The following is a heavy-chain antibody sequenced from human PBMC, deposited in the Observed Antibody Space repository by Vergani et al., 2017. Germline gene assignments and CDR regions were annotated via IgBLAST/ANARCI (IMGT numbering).Heavy chain of an antibody. D-gene: IGHD4-23*01. V-gene: IGHV4-31*03. CDR3: TSQDDHNGNPGAFDI. CDR2: IYNSGST. CDR1: GGSLSSGSYY. Sequence: QVQLQESGPGLLKPSQTLSLTCTVSGGSLSSGSYYWSWVRQRPGKGLEWIGYIYNSGSTYYNPSLKSRVTISVDASKNQFSLKLCSVTAADTAVYYCTSQDDHNGNPGAFDIWGQGTKVTVSS. J-gene: IGHJ3*02.